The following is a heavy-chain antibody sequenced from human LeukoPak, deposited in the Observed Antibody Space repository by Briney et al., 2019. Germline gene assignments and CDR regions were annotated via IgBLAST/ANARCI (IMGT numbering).Heavy chain of an antibody. CDR2: IYYSGST. CDR3: ARLSWNYRIDP. Sequence: SETLSLTCTVSGGSISSYYWSWIRQPPGKGLEWIGYIYYSGSTNYNPSLKSRVTISVDTSKNQFSLKLSSVTAADTAVYYCARLSWNYRIDPWGQGTLVTVSS. J-gene: IGHJ5*02. V-gene: IGHV4-59*01. D-gene: IGHD1-7*01. CDR1: GGSISSYY.